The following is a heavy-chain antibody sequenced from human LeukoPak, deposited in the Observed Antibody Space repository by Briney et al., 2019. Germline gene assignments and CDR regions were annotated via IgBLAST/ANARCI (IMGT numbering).Heavy chain of an antibody. CDR3: SRWVSQYYFDY. V-gene: IGHV3-7*01. CDR2: IHHDESEK. J-gene: IGHJ4*02. D-gene: IGHD5-24*01. CDR1: GFNLNYYW. Sequence: PGGSLRLPCEASGFNLNYYWLGWVRQAPGKGLEWVALIHHDESEKYYVDSVKGRFSISRDNAKSSVYLQMDSLRVDDTAVYYCSRWVSQYYFDYWGQGALVSVSS.